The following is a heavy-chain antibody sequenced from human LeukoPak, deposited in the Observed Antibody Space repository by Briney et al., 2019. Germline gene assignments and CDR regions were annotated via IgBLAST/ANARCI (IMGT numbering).Heavy chain of an antibody. Sequence: ASVKVSCKVSGYTFTDYYMHWVQQAPGKGLEWMGLVDPEDGETIYAEKFQGRVTITADTSTDTAYMELSSLRSEDTAVYYCATDPVDTAIGSGGQGTLVTVSS. CDR3: ATDPVDTAIGS. D-gene: IGHD5-18*01. V-gene: IGHV1-69-2*01. CDR2: VDPEDGET. J-gene: IGHJ4*02. CDR1: GYTFTDYY.